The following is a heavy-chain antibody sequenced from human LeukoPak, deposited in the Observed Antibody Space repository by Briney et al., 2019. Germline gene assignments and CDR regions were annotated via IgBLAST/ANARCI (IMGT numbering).Heavy chain of an antibody. D-gene: IGHD6-13*01. V-gene: IGHV3-30*02. CDR3: AKDKAAAGTGDFQH. Sequence: GGSLRLSCAASGFTFSSYGMHWVRQAPGKGLEWVAFIRYDGSNKYYADSVKGRFTISRDNSKNTLYLQMNSLRAEDTAVYYCAKDKAAAGTGDFQHWGQGTLVTVSS. CDR1: GFTFSSYG. J-gene: IGHJ1*01. CDR2: IRYDGSNK.